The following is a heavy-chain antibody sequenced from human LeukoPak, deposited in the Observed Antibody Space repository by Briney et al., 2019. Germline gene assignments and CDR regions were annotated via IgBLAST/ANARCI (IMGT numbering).Heavy chain of an antibody. CDR3: VRGEFGPNT. Sequence: GGSLRLSCAASGFTFSSYWMHWVRQAPGKGLVWVSRIDNDGSGITYADSVEGRFTSSRDNAKITLYLQMNSLRAEDTAVYYCVRGEFGPNTWGQGNLVTVSS. D-gene: IGHD3-16*01. J-gene: IGHJ5*02. CDR1: GFTFSSYW. V-gene: IGHV3-74*01. CDR2: IDNDGSGI.